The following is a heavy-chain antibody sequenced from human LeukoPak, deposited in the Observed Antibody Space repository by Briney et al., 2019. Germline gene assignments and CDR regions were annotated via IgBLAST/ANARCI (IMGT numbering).Heavy chain of an antibody. J-gene: IGHJ5*02. CDR2: INHSGST. D-gene: IGHD3-3*01. Sequence: SSETLSLTCAVYGGSFSGYYWSWIRQPPGKGLEWIGEINHSGSTNYNPSLKSRVTISVDTSKNQFSLKPSSVTAADTAVYYCARLFGGYYNRGYNWFDPWGQGTLVTVSS. CDR3: ARLFGGYYNRGYNWFDP. CDR1: GGSFSGYY. V-gene: IGHV4-34*01.